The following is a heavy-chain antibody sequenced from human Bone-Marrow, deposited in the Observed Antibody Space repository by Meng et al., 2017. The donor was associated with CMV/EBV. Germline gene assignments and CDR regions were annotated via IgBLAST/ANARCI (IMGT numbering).Heavy chain of an antibody. CDR3: ARDRGATVGCFDY. CDR1: GHTFTGYY. J-gene: IGHJ4*02. D-gene: IGHD1-26*01. CDR2: INPNSGGT. Sequence: ASVKVSCKASGHTFTGYYMHWVRQAPGQGLEWMGWINPNSGGTNYAQKFQGRVTMTRDTSISTAYMELSRLRSDDTAVYYCARDRGATVGCFDYWGQGTLVTVSS. V-gene: IGHV1-2*02.